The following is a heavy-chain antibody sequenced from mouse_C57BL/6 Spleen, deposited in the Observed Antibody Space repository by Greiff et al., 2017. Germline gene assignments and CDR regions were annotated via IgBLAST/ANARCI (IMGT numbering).Heavy chain of an antibody. CDR3: ARGLRLPYFDY. V-gene: IGHV1-52*01. J-gene: IGHJ2*01. CDR1: GYTFTSYW. Sequence: QVQLQQPGAELVRPGSSVKLSCKASGYTFTSYWMHWVKQRPIQGLEWIGNIDPSDSETHYNQKFKDKATLTVDKSSSTAYMQRSSLTSEDSAVYYCARGLRLPYFDYWGQGTTLTVSS. CDR2: IDPSDSET. D-gene: IGHD3-2*02.